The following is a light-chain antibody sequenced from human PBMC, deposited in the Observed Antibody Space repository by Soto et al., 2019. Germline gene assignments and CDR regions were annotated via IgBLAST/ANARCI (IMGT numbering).Light chain of an antibody. Sequence: DFVMTQSPDSLAVSLGERATINCKSSQSVLSSSNNKNFLAWFQQRPRQPPKLLIYWASTRESGVPDRFSGSGSGTDFTLTISSLEAEDVAVYYCQQYYAAPLTFGGGTKVEIK. CDR3: QQYYAAPLT. CDR1: QSVLSSSNNKNF. V-gene: IGKV4-1*01. J-gene: IGKJ4*01. CDR2: WAS.